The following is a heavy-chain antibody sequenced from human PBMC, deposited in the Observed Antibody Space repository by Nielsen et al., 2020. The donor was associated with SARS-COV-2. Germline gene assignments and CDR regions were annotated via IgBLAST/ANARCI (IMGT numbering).Heavy chain of an antibody. Sequence: GESLKISCEVAGHFSWYSFNWVRQAPGQGPEWISYISSSGSDISYARSVKGRFTISRDNAGNSLFLHMDSLRADDTAVYYCARNEAAPGMETNWYDHWGQGTPVTVSS. V-gene: IGHV3-48*01. CDR1: GHFSWYS. J-gene: IGHJ5*02. CDR3: ARNEAAPGMETNWYDH. CDR2: ISSSGSDI. D-gene: IGHD6-13*01.